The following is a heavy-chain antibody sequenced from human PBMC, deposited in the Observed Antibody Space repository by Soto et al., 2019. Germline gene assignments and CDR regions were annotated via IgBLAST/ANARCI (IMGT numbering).Heavy chain of an antibody. CDR1: GGTFSSYA. D-gene: IGHD6-13*01. CDR3: ARGSSSSWYWSVGGNWFDP. V-gene: IGHV1-69*13. J-gene: IGHJ5*02. Sequence: SVKVSCKASGGTFSSYAISWVRQAPGQGLEWKGGIIPIFGTANYAQKFQGRVTITADESTSTAYMELSSLRSEDTAVYYCARGSSSSWYWSVGGNWFDPWGQGTLVTVSS. CDR2: IIPIFGTA.